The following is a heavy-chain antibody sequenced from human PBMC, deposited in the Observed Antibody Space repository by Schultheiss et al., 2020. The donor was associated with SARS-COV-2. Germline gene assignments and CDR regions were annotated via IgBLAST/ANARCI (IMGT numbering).Heavy chain of an antibody. D-gene: IGHD3-22*01. J-gene: IGHJ4*02. CDR2: IYHSGST. V-gene: IGHV4-4*02. CDR3: ARDIVSGHYYAPGY. CDR1: GDSVTSSKW. Sequence: SETLSLTCAVSGDSVTSSKWWSWVRQPPGKGLEWIGEIYHSGSTNYNPSLKSRVSLSLDMSKNRFSLNLNSVTAADTAVYYCARDIVSGHYYAPGYWGQGALVTVSS.